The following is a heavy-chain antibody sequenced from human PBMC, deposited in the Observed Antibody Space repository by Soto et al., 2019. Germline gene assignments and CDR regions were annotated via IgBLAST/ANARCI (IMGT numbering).Heavy chain of an antibody. J-gene: IGHJ4*02. CDR1: GFTFSSYW. CDR3: ASPYSGYRNFDY. CDR2: IKQYGSEK. D-gene: IGHD5-12*01. V-gene: IGHV3-7*01. Sequence: GGSLRLSCAASGFTFSSYWMSWVRQAPGKGLEWVANIKQYGSEKYYVDSVKGRFTISRDNAKNSLYLQMNSLRAEDTAVYYCASPYSGYRNFDYWGQGTLVTVSS.